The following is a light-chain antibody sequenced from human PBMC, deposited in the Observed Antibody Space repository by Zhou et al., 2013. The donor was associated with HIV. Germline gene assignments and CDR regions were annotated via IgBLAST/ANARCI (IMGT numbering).Light chain of an antibody. J-gene: IGKJ4*01. V-gene: IGKV3-15*01. CDR1: QSVNNN. CDR3: QQSDTPPLT. CDR2: GAS. Sequence: EIVMTQSPATLSVSPGERATLSCRASQSVNNNLAWYQQKPGQAPRLLIYGASTRVTGIPARFSGSGSGTEFTLTISSMQSEDFAIYYCQQSDTPPLTFGEGPRWRSN.